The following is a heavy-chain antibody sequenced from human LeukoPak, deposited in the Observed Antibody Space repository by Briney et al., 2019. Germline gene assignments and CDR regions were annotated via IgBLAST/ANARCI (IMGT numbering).Heavy chain of an antibody. V-gene: IGHV3-9*01. CDR3: ARDGLIQH. CDR1: GFTFDDYA. J-gene: IGHJ1*01. Sequence: GRSLRLSCAASGFTFDDYAMHWVRQAPGKGLEWVSGISWNSGSIGYADSVKGRFTISRDNAKNSLYLQMNSLRAEDTAVYYCARDGLIQHWGQGTLVTVSS. CDR2: ISWNSGSI.